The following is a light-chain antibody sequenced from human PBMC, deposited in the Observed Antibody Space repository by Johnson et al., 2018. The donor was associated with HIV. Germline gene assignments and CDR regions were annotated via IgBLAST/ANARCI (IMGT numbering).Light chain of an antibody. CDR2: DNN. CDR3: GTWDSSLSAYV. Sequence: QSVLTQPPSVSAAPGQKVTISCSGSSSNIGRNYVSWYQQLPGTAPKLLIFDNNKRPSGIPDRFSASKSGTSATLGITGLQTGDEADYYCGTWDSSLSAYVIGTGTTVTVL. V-gene: IGLV1-51*01. J-gene: IGLJ1*01. CDR1: SSNIGRNY.